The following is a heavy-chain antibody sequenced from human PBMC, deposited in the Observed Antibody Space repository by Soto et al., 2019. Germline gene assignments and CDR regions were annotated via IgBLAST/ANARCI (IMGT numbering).Heavy chain of an antibody. CDR3: ARDWAVGATTPSAFDI. Sequence: EVQLVESGGGLVQPGGSLRLSCAASGFTFSSYEMNWVRQAPGKGLEWVSYISSSGSTIYYADSVKGRFTISRDNAKNSLYLQMNSLRAEDTAVYYCARDWAVGATTPSAFDIWGQGTMVTVSS. CDR2: ISSSGSTI. V-gene: IGHV3-48*03. CDR1: GFTFSSYE. J-gene: IGHJ3*02. D-gene: IGHD1-26*01.